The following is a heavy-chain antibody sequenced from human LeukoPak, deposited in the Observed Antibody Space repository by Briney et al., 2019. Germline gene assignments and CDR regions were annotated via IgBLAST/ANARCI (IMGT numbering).Heavy chain of an antibody. CDR2: ISSSSSTI. J-gene: IGHJ4*02. D-gene: IGHD2-2*01. V-gene: IGHV3-48*01. CDR3: ARSVGETGTVVGPAAIFDY. CDR1: GFTFSSYS. Sequence: GGSLRLSCAASGFTFSSYSMNWVRQAPGKGLEWVSYISSSSSTIYYADSVKGRFTISRDNAKNSLYLQMNSLRAEDTAVYYSARSVGETGTVVGPAAIFDYWGQGTLVTSSS.